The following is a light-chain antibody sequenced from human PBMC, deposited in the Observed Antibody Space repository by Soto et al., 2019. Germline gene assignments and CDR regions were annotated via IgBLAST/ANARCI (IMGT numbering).Light chain of an antibody. CDR1: QSVSSN. Sequence: EIVMTQYPATLSVSPGERATLSCRASQSVSSNLAWYQQKPGQAPRLLIYGASTRATGVPARFSGSGSGTEFTLTISSLQSEDFVVYYCQQYNNWPPWTFGQGTKVEI. CDR3: QQYNNWPPWT. J-gene: IGKJ1*01. V-gene: IGKV3-15*01. CDR2: GAS.